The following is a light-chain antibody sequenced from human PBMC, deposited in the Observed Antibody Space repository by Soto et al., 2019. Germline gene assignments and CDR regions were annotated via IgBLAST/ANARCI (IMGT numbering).Light chain of an antibody. Sequence: EIVLTQSPGTLSLSPGERATLSCRASQSVSSSYLAWYQQKPSQAPRLLIHGASSRATGIPDRFSGSGSGTDFTLTISRLEPEDFAVYYCQQYGSSQGWTFGQGTKVEIK. CDR2: GAS. J-gene: IGKJ1*01. V-gene: IGKV3-20*01. CDR3: QQYGSSQGWT. CDR1: QSVSSSY.